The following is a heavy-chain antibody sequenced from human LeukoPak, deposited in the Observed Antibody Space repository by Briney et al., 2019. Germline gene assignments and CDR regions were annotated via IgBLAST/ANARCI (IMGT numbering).Heavy chain of an antibody. Sequence: ASVKVSCKASGYTFTGYYMHWVRQAPGQGLEWMGWINPNSGGTNYAQKFQGWVTMTRDTSISTAYMELSRLRSDDTAVYYCARAPLYYYGSGSYCDYWGQGTLVTVSS. J-gene: IGHJ4*02. CDR3: ARAPLYYYGSGSYCDY. D-gene: IGHD3-10*01. CDR1: GYTFTGYY. V-gene: IGHV1-2*04. CDR2: INPNSGGT.